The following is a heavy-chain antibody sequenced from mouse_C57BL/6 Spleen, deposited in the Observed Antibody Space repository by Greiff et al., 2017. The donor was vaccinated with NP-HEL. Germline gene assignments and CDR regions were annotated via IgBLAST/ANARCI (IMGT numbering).Heavy chain of an antibody. J-gene: IGHJ4*01. CDR2: IYPGSGNT. CDR1: GYTFTDYY. V-gene: IGHV1-76*01. Sequence: VQLVESGAELVRPGASVKLSCKASGYTFTDYYINWVKQRPGQGLEWIARIYPGSGNTYYNEKFKGKATLTAEKSSSTAYMQLSSLTSEDSAVYFCARSGTTVVAPYAMDYWGQGTSVTVSS. D-gene: IGHD1-1*01. CDR3: ARSGTTVVAPYAMDY.